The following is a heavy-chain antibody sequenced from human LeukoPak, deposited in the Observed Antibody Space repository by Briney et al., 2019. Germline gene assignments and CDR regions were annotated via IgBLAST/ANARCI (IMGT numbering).Heavy chain of an antibody. CDR3: VCLGLGGLSLD. D-gene: IGHD3-16*01. V-gene: IGHV3-21*01. J-gene: IGHJ4*02. CDR2: ISTSSIYI. CDR1: GFTFSTYS. Sequence: GGSLRLSCAASGFTFSTYSMNWVRQAPGKGLEWISFISTSSIYIYYADSVKGRFTISRDNARNSLYLQMNSLRAEDTAVYYCVCLGLGGLSLDWGQGTLVTVSS.